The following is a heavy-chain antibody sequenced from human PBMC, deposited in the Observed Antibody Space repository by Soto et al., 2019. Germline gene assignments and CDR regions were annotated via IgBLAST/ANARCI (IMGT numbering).Heavy chain of an antibody. CDR2: IIPIFGTA. V-gene: IGHV1-69*13. CDR1: GGTFSSYA. J-gene: IGHJ4*02. CDR3: ARQYYYDSSGYPYFDY. D-gene: IGHD3-22*01. Sequence: ASVKVSCKASGGTFSSYAISWVRQAPGRGLEWMGGIIPIFGTANYAQKFQGRVTITADESTSTAYMELSSLRSEDTAVYYCARQYYYDSSGYPYFDYWGQGTLVTVSS.